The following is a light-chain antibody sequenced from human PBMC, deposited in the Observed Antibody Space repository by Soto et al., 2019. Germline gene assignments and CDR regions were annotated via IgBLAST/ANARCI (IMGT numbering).Light chain of an antibody. V-gene: IGLV2-8*01. CDR1: SSDVGGYNY. CDR2: EVS. CDR3: NSYAGSNNVV. Sequence: QSVLTQPPSASGSPGQSVTISCTGTSSDVGGYNYVSWYQHHPGKAPKLMIYEVSKRPSGVPDRFSGSKSGNTASLTVSGLQAEDEADYYCNSYAGSNNVVFGGGTQVTVL. J-gene: IGLJ2*01.